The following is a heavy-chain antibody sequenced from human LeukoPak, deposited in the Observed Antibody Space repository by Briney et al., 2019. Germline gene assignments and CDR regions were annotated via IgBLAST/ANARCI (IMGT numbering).Heavy chain of an antibody. CDR3: ARGWTSSSRVDY. Sequence: GASVKVSCKASGGTFSSYAISWVRQAPGQGLEWMGGIIPIFGTANYAQKSQGRVTMTRNTSISTVYMELSSLRSEDTAVYYCARGWTSSSRVDYWGQGTLVTVSS. D-gene: IGHD6-13*01. CDR2: IIPIFGTA. CDR1: GGTFSSYA. J-gene: IGHJ4*02. V-gene: IGHV1-69*05.